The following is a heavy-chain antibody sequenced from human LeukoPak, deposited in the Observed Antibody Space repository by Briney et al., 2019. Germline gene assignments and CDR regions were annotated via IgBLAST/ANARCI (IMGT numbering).Heavy chain of an antibody. Sequence: SETLSLTCTVSGGSISSYYWSWIRQPPGKGLEWIGYIYYSGSTNYNPSLKSRVTISVDTSKNQFSLKLSSVTAADTAVYYCASFGSGSYRAFVIWGQGTMVTVSS. CDR1: GGSISSYY. CDR3: ASFGSGSYRAFVI. J-gene: IGHJ3*02. D-gene: IGHD3-10*01. V-gene: IGHV4-59*01. CDR2: IYYSGST.